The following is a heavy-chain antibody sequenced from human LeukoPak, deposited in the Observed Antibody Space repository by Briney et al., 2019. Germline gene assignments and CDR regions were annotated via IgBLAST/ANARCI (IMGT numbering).Heavy chain of an antibody. CDR2: INHSGST. J-gene: IGHJ4*02. CDR1: GVSFSGYY. CDR3: ARGGLGWFGELFY. V-gene: IGHV4-34*01. D-gene: IGHD3-10*01. Sequence: SETLSLTCAVYGVSFSGYYWSWIRQPPGKGLEWIGEINHSGSTNYNPSLKSRVTISVDTSKNQFSLKLSSVTAADTAVYYCARGGLGWFGELFYWGQGTLVTVSS.